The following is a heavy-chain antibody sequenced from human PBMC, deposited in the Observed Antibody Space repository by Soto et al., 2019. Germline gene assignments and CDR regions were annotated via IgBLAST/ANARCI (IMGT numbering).Heavy chain of an antibody. D-gene: IGHD6-6*01. CDR2: ISYDGSNR. CDR1: GFTLSSHG. V-gene: IGHV3-30-3*01. J-gene: IGHJ6*01. Sequence: QVQLVESGGGVVQPGRSQRLSCVASGFTLSSHGMHWVRQAPGKGLEWVAIISYDGSNRYYADSVKGRFTISRDNSKNTLYLQMNSLRAEDTAVYYCARCIGHSSMYDDYGMDVW. CDR3: ARCIGHSSMYDDYGMDV.